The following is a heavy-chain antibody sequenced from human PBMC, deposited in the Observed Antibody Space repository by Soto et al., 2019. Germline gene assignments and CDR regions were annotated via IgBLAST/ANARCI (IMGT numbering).Heavy chain of an antibody. D-gene: IGHD6-19*01. CDR3: AKERDCSWLVRNWYFDL. Sequence: EVQLVESGGGLVQPGRSLRLSCAASGFTFDDYAMHWVRQAPGKGLEWVSGISWNSGSIGYADSVKGRFTISRDNAKNSLYLQMNSLRAEDTALYYCAKERDCSWLVRNWYFDLWGRGTLVTVSS. CDR2: ISWNSGSI. J-gene: IGHJ2*01. V-gene: IGHV3-9*01. CDR1: GFTFDDYA.